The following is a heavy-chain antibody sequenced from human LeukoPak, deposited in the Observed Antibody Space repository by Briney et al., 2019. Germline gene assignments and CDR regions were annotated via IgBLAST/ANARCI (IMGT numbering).Heavy chain of an antibody. D-gene: IGHD6-6*01. CDR2: INHSGST. CDR1: GGSFSGYY. J-gene: IGHJ6*02. CDR3: ARAKRPYYYYGMDV. V-gene: IGHV4-34*01. Sequence: PSETLSLTCAVYGGSFSGYYWSWIRQPPGRGLEWIGEINHSGSTNYNPSLKSRVTISVDTSKNQFSLKLSSVTAADTAVYYCARAKRPYYYYGMDVWGQGTTVTVSS.